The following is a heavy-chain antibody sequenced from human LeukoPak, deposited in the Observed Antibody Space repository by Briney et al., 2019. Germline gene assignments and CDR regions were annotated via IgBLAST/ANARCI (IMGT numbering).Heavy chain of an antibody. V-gene: IGHV3-33*03. J-gene: IGHJ4*02. D-gene: IGHD4-11*01. CDR3: AKDAQRGFDYSNSLEY. Sequence: GGSLRLSCAATGFTFNHYGMHWVRQAPGKGLKWVAVIWSDGTNRFYSDSVKGRFTISRDDAGKTVYLHMSSLRPEDTGVYYCAKDAQRGFDYSNSLEYWGQGTPVTVST. CDR1: GFTFNHYG. CDR2: IWSDGTNR.